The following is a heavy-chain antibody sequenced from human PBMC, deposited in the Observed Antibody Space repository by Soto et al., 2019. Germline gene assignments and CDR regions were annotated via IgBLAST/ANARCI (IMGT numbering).Heavy chain of an antibody. CDR1: GFTVCSND. Sequence: PGWSLRLSCAASGFTVCSNDVSGVRQTPGKGLEWVSVIYSGGSTYYADSVKGRFTISRGNSKDTLFLQMNSLRAEDTAIYYCAKSSVWYPYFDSWGQGTLVTVSS. CDR3: AKSSVWYPYFDS. J-gene: IGHJ4*02. CDR2: IYSGGST. V-gene: IGHV3-66*01. D-gene: IGHD6-13*01.